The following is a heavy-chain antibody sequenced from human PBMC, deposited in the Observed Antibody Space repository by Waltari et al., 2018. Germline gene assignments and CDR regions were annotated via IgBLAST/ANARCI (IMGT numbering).Heavy chain of an antibody. D-gene: IGHD2-2*02. J-gene: IGHJ5*02. CDR2: IDPNSGGK. Sequence: QVQLVQSGAEVKKPGASVKVSCKASGYTFTGYYMHWVRQAPGQGLGWMGWIDPNSGGKNYAQKFQGRVTMTRDTSISTAYMELSRLRSDDTAVYYCVRESQGPAAIAGSYNRFDPWGQGTLVTVSS. CDR3: VRESQGPAAIAGSYNRFDP. CDR1: GYTFTGYY. V-gene: IGHV1-2*02.